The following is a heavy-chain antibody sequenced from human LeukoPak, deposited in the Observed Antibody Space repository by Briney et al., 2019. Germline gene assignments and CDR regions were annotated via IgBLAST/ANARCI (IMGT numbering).Heavy chain of an antibody. CDR1: GGSISSSSYY. CDR3: ARSVLYYYDSSGYPTDY. J-gene: IGHJ4*02. Sequence: SETLSLTCTVSGGSISSSSYYWGWIRQPPGKGLEWIGSIYYSGSTYYNPSLKSRVTISVDTSKNQFSLKLSSVTAADTAVYYCARSVLYYYDSSGYPTDYWGQGTLVTVSS. V-gene: IGHV4-39*01. CDR2: IYYSGST. D-gene: IGHD3-22*01.